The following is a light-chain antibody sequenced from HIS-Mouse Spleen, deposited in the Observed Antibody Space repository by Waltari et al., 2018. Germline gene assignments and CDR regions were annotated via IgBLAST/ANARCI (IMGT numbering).Light chain of an antibody. Sequence: QSVLTQPPSASGTPGHRVTIASSGRNSHIGSNYVYWYQQHPATAPKLLIYRNNQRPSGVPVRFSGSKSGTSASLAISGLRSEDEADYYCAAWDDSLSGPVFGGGTKLTVL. V-gene: IGLV1-47*01. CDR1: NSHIGSNY. CDR2: RNN. CDR3: AAWDDSLSGPV. J-gene: IGLJ3*02.